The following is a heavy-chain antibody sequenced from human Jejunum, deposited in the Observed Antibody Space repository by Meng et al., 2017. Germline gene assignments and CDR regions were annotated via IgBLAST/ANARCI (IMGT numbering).Heavy chain of an antibody. V-gene: IGHV4-4*02. Sequence: QLQLVESGPGLVKPSATLSLSCNVSGGPISSSSWWEWRRQPPEKGVEWIGEIYHSGRSNFIPSLKSRVSISLDESKNQFSLTLNSVTAADTAVYYCARGVGDIRFGFDYWGQGILVTVSS. CDR1: GGPISSSSW. D-gene: IGHD3-16*01. CDR2: IYHSGRS. J-gene: IGHJ4*02. CDR3: ARGVGDIRFGFDY.